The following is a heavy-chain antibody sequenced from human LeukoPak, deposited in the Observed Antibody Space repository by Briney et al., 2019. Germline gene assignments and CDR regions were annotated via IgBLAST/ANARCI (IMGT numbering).Heavy chain of an antibody. V-gene: IGHV3-9*01. CDR2: ISWNSGSI. D-gene: IGHD3-22*01. CDR1: GFTFDDYA. CDR3: AREDYYYDSSGYGDY. J-gene: IGHJ4*02. Sequence: GRSLRLSCAASGFTFDDYAMHWVRQAPGKGLEWVSGISWNSGSIGYADSVKGRFTISRDNAKNSLYLQMNSLRAEDTAVYYCAREDYYYDSSGYGDYWGQGTLVTVSS.